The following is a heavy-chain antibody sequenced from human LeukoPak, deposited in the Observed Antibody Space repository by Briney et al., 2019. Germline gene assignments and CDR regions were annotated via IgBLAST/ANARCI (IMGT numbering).Heavy chain of an antibody. CDR2: IYHSGST. CDR3: ARDLPSSSWDSRDDY. J-gene: IGHJ4*02. CDR1: GYSISSGYY. V-gene: IGHV4-38-2*02. D-gene: IGHD6-13*01. Sequence: SETLSLTCTVSGYSISSGYYWGCIRQPPWKGLEWIGSIYHSGSTYYNPSLKSRVTISVDTSKNQFSLKLSSVTAADTAVYYCARDLPSSSWDSRDDYWGQGTLVTVSS.